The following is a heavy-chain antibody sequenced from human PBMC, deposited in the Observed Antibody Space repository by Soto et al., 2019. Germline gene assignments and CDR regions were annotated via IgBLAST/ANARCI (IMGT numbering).Heavy chain of an antibody. J-gene: IGHJ3*02. Sequence: GGSLRLSCAASGFTFSSYAMHWVRQAPGKGLEWVAVISYDGSNKYYADSVKGRFTISRDNSKNTLYLQMNSLRAEDTAVYYCARVARGHDAFDIWGQGTMVTVSS. CDR1: GFTFSSYA. V-gene: IGHV3-30-3*01. CDR3: ARVARGHDAFDI. CDR2: ISYDGSNK.